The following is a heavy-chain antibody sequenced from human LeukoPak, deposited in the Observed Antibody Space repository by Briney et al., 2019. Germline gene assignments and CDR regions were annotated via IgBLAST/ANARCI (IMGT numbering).Heavy chain of an antibody. CDR2: ISSSSSTI. D-gene: IGHD3-10*01. CDR3: ARDRGGFGENNWFDP. V-gene: IGHV3-48*04. CDR1: GFTFSSYS. Sequence: GGSLRLSCAASGFTFSSYSMNWVRQAPGKGLEWVSYISSSSSTIYYADSVKGRFTISRDNAKNSLYLQMNSLRAEDTAVYYCARDRGGFGENNWFDPWGQGTLVTVSS. J-gene: IGHJ5*02.